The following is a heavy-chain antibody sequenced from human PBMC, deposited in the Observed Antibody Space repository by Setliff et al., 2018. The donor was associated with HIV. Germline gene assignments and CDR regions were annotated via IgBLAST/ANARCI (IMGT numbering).Heavy chain of an antibody. V-gene: IGHV4-38-2*01. J-gene: IGHJ4*02. CDR1: GFIFSDHY. Sequence: PGGSLRLSCAASGFIFSDHYMDWVRQPPGEGLEWIGSIYYLGNTYYNPSLKSRLTISVDTSRNLFALHLSSVTAADTAVYYCARLFSGSPGDYWGQGTLVTVSS. D-gene: IGHD3-10*01. CDR3: ARLFSGSPGDY. CDR2: IYYLGNT.